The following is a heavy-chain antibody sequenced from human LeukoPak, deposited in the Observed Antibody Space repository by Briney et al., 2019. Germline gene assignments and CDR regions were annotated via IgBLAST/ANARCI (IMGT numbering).Heavy chain of an antibody. CDR3: ASSILGAYYFDY. Sequence: SVKASCKASGGTFSSYAISWVRQAPGQGLEWMGGIIPIFGTANYAQKFQGRVTITTDESTSTAYMELSSLRSEDTAVYYCASSILGAYYFDYWGQGTLVTVSS. CDR1: GGTFSSYA. CDR2: IIPIFGTA. J-gene: IGHJ4*02. V-gene: IGHV1-69*05.